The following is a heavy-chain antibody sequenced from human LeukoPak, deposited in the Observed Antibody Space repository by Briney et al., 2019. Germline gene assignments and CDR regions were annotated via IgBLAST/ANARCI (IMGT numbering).Heavy chain of an antibody. Sequence: SETLSLTCTVSGGSISSGGYYWSWIRQHPGKGLEWIGYIYYSGSTYYNPSLKSRVTISVDTSKNQFSLKLSSVTAADTAVYYCARELGLYSSSWYWFDPWGQGILVTVSS. V-gene: IGHV4-31*03. CDR2: IYYSGST. CDR1: GGSISSGGYY. J-gene: IGHJ5*02. CDR3: ARELGLYSSSWYWFDP. D-gene: IGHD6-13*01.